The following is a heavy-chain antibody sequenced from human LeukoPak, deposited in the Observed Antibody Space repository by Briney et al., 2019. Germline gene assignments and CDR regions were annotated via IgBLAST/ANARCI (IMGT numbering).Heavy chain of an antibody. J-gene: IGHJ5*02. D-gene: IGHD2-2*02. CDR3: ARVSDGYCSSTSCYIVGDNWFDP. CDR2: IYTSGST. CDR1: GGSISSYY. Sequence: SETLSLTCTVSGGSISSYYWSWIRQPAGKGLEWIGRIYTSGSTNYNPSLKSRVTMSVDTSKNQFSLKLSSVTAADTAVYYCARVSDGYCSSTSCYIVGDNWFDPWGQGTLVTVSS. V-gene: IGHV4-4*07.